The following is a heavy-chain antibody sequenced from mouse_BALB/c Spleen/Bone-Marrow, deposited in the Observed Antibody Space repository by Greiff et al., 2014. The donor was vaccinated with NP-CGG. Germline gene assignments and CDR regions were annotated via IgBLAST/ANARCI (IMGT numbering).Heavy chain of an antibody. J-gene: IGHJ2*01. Sequence: EVKLVESGAELVKPGASVKLSRTASGFNIKDTYMHWVKQRPEQGLEWIGRIDPANGNTKYDPKFQGKATITADTSSNTTYLQLSSLTSEDTAVYYCARYYYGSSYFDYWGQGTTLTVSS. CDR1: GFNIKDTY. D-gene: IGHD1-1*01. CDR3: ARYYYGSSYFDY. V-gene: IGHV14-3*02. CDR2: IDPANGNT.